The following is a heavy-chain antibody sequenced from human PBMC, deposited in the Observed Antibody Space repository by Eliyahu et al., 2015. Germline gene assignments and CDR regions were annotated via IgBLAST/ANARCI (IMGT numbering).Heavy chain of an antibody. CDR1: GFTFDSYD. J-gene: IGHJ2*01. CDR2: IGPAGDS. V-gene: IGHV3-13*01. CDR3: ARAQRNTLLRGVVITTWYFDL. Sequence: EVQLVESGGGLVQPGGSLRLSCAASGFTFDSYDMHWVRQPTGKGLEWVSGIGPAGDSYYPGSVKGRFTISRENAKNSLYLQMNSLRAGDTAVYYCARAQRNTLLRGVVITTWYFDLWGRGTLSLSPQ. D-gene: IGHD3-10*01.